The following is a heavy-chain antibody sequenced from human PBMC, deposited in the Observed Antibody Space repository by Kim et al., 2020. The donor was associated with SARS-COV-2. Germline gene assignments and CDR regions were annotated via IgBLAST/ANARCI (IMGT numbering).Heavy chain of an antibody. Sequence: SETLSLTCAVYDGSFSGNFWSWIRQAPGKGLEWIGEINYFGIASYNPSLKSRVTISVDRSNNQFSLNLTSVTAADTAVYYCARSPMVLGVGQSDDYYSGLDVWGQGTTVTVSS. CDR2: INYFGIA. CDR1: DGSFSGNF. D-gene: IGHD3-10*01. J-gene: IGHJ6*02. CDR3: ARSPMVLGVGQSDDYYSGLDV. V-gene: IGHV4-34*01.